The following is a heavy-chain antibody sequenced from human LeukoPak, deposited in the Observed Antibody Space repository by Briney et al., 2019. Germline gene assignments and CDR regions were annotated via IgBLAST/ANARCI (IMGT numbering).Heavy chain of an antibody. J-gene: IGHJ4*02. CDR3: AKVVVGDDLWSGYYSDY. Sequence: GGSLRLSCAVSGFTFSSYAMSWVRQAPGKGLDWVSAISGSGGSTYYADSVKGRFTISRDNSKNTLYLQMNSLRAEDTAVYYCAKVVVGDDLWSGYYSDYWGQGTLVTVSS. D-gene: IGHD3-3*01. V-gene: IGHV3-23*01. CDR1: GFTFSSYA. CDR2: ISGSGGST.